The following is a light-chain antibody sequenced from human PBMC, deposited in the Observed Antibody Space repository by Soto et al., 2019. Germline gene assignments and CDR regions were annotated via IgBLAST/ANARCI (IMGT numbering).Light chain of an antibody. CDR2: EVS. J-gene: IGLJ1*01. V-gene: IGLV2-14*01. Sequence: QSALTQPASVSGSPGQPITISCTGTSSDIGGYDYVSWYQQHPGKAPKLMIYEVSNRPSGVSNRFSGSKSGSTASLTISGLQAEDEADYYCTSYTSSTTNYVFGSGTKLTVL. CDR3: TSYTSSTTNYV. CDR1: SSDIGGYDY.